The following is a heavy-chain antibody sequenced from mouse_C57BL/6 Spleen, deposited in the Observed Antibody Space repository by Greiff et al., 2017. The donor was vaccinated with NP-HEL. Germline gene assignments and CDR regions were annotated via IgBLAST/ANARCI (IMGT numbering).Heavy chain of an antibody. D-gene: IGHD1-1*01. CDR1: GYTFTSYG. Sequence: VQLVESGAELARPGASVKLSCKASGYTFTSYGISWVKQRTGQGLEWIGEIYPRSGNTYYNEKFKGKATLTADKSSSTAYMELRSLTSEDSAVYFCALYYGSPYYYAMDYWGQGTSVTVSS. CDR2: IYPRSGNT. CDR3: ALYYGSPYYYAMDY. V-gene: IGHV1-81*01. J-gene: IGHJ4*01.